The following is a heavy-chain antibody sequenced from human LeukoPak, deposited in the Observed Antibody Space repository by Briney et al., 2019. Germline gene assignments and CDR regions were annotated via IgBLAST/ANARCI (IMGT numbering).Heavy chain of an antibody. Sequence: SETLSLTCTVSGGSISSSSYYWGWIRQPPGKGLEWIGSIYYSGSTYYNPSLKSRVTISVDTSKNQFSLKLSSVTAADTAVYYCARVIGYSYGVKGNYYYGMDVWGQGTTVTVSS. CDR2: IYYSGST. D-gene: IGHD5-18*01. V-gene: IGHV4-39*07. CDR3: ARVIGYSYGVKGNYYYGMDV. CDR1: GGSISSSSYY. J-gene: IGHJ6*02.